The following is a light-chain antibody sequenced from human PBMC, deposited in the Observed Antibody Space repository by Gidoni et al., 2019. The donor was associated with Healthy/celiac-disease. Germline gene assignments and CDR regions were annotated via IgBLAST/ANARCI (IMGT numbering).Light chain of an antibody. CDR1: QSVSSSY. J-gene: IGKJ1*01. V-gene: IGKV3-20*01. Sequence: ELVLTQSPGTLSLSPGERATLACRASQSVSSSYLAWYQQNPGQAPRLLIYGASSRATGIPDRFSGSGSGTDFTLTISRLEPEDFAVYYCQQYGSSLSWTFGQGTKVEIK. CDR3: QQYGSSLSWT. CDR2: GAS.